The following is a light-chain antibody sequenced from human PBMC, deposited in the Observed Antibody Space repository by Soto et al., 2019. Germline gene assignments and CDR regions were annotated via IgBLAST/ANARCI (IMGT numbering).Light chain of an antibody. CDR2: DAS. J-gene: IGKJ1*01. Sequence: DIQRTQSPSTLSASVGDRVTITCRASQSISSWLAWYQQKPGKAPKLLIYDASSLESGVPSRFSGSGSGTEFTLTISSLQPDDFATYYCQQYNSYSCTFGQGTKVDI. CDR1: QSISSW. CDR3: QQYNSYSCT. V-gene: IGKV1-5*01.